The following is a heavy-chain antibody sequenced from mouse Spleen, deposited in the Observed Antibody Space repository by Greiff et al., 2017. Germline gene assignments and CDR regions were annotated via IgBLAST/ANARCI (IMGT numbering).Heavy chain of an antibody. CDR3: ERHGYDPYYDAMDY. V-gene: IGHV1-64*01. D-gene: IGHD2-2*01. CDR1: GYTFTSYW. CDR2: IHPNSGST. Sequence: QVQLQQPGAELVKPGASVKLSCKASGYTFTSYWMHWVKQRPGRGLEWIGMIHPNSGSTNYNEKFKGKATLTVDKSSSTAYMQLSSLTSEDSAVYYCERHGYDPYYDAMDYWGQGTSVTVSS. J-gene: IGHJ4*01.